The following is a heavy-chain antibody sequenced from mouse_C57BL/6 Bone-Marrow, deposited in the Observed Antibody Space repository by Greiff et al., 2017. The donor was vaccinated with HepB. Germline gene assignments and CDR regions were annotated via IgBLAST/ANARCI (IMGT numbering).Heavy chain of an antibody. J-gene: IGHJ2*01. D-gene: IGHD1-1*01. Sequence: EVKVEESGPGLVKPSQSLSLTCSVTGYSITSGYYWNWIRQFPGNKLEWMGYISYDGSNNYNPSLKNRISITRDTSKNQFFLKLNSVTTEDTATYYCARGITGPLFDYWGQGTTLTVSS. CDR3: ARGITGPLFDY. V-gene: IGHV3-6*01. CDR2: ISYDGSN. CDR1: GYSITSGYY.